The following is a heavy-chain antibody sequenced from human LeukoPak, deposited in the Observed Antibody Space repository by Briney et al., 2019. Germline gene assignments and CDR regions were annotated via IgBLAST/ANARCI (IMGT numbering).Heavy chain of an antibody. Sequence: ASVKVSCKASGYTFTGYYMHWVRQAPGQGLEWMGRINPNSGGINYAQKFQGRVTMTRDTSISTAYMELSRLRSDDTAVYYCASIGYCSSTSCYGEEDIDYWGQGTLVTVSS. D-gene: IGHD2-2*03. CDR3: ASIGYCSSTSCYGEEDIDY. CDR1: GYTFTGYY. V-gene: IGHV1-2*06. CDR2: INPNSGGI. J-gene: IGHJ4*02.